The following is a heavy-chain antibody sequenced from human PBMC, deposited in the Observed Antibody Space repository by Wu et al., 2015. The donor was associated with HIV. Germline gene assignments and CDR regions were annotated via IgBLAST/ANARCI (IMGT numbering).Heavy chain of an antibody. Sequence: QVHLVQSGTEVKKPGASMRVSCQASGYSFTASYVHWVRQAPGQGLEWMGGIIPIVGTPRYAQRFHGRVTISTDEDTSTAYMEVSNLKYEDSAVYYCATHPGWTGVLDAFDMVGPRDTGHRLF. CDR2: IIPIVGTP. D-gene: IGHD3/OR15-3a*01. CDR3: ATHPGWTGVLDAFDM. V-gene: IGHV1-69*05. J-gene: IGHJ3*02. CDR1: GYSFTASY.